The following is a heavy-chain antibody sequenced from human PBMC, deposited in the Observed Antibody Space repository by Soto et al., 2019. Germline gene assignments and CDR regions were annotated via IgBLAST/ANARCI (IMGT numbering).Heavy chain of an antibody. J-gene: IGHJ4*02. V-gene: IGHV4-30-4*01. CDR2: MYYSRLT. CDR3: PRAFADSSRYYGGLGY. Sequence: PSETLSLTCTVSGGSIKSGDYHWSWIRQPPGKGLEWIGYMYYSRLTYYNPSLKSRVTISVATSKSHSSLMLNPVTAADPPVYSCPRAFADSSRYYGGLGYWGPGTLVTVSS. D-gene: IGHD3-22*01. CDR1: GGSIKSGDYH.